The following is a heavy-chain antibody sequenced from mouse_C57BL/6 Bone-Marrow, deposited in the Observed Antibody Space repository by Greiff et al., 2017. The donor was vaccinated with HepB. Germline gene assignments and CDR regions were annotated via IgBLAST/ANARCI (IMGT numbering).Heavy chain of an antibody. CDR2: IYPRSGNT. V-gene: IGHV1-81*01. CDR1: GYTFTSYG. Sequence: QVQLQQSGAELARPGASVKLSCKASGYTFTSYGISWVKQRTGQGLEWIGEIYPRSGNTYYNEKFKGKATLTADKSSSTAYMELRSLTSEDSAVYFCATHYYGSSYLFAYWGQGTLVTVSA. D-gene: IGHD1-1*01. CDR3: ATHYYGSSYLFAY. J-gene: IGHJ3*01.